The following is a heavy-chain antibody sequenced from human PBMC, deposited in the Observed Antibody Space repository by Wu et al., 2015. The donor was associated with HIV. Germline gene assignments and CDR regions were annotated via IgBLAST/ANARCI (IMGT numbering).Heavy chain of an antibody. V-gene: IGHV1-46*03. J-gene: IGHJ4*02. D-gene: IGHD3-16*02. CDR2: INPSGGST. CDR1: GDTFTSYY. CDR3: ARGDYVWRSYRYTTPSFDY. Sequence: QVQLVQSGAEVKKPGASVKVSCKASGDTFTSYYMHWVRQAPGQGLEWMGIINPSGGSTSYAQKFQGRVTMSRDTSTRTVYMELSSLRSEDTAVYYCARGDYVWRSYRYTTPSFDYWAREPWSPSPQ.